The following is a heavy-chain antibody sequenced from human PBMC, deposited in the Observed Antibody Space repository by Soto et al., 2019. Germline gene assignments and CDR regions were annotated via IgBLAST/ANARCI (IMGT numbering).Heavy chain of an antibody. CDR3: AREGEMPYYYYGLDV. CDR1: GYTFTTYG. J-gene: IGHJ6*02. D-gene: IGHD3-16*01. V-gene: IGHV1-18*01. Sequence: QVQLVQSGAEVRKPGASVKVSCKASGYTFTTYGISWVRQAPGQGLEWMGWISGYNGHTKYAQKFQGRVTMTTDTSPSAVYMDLRGLRSDDTAVYYCAREGEMPYYYYGLDVWGQGTTVTVSS. CDR2: ISGYNGHT.